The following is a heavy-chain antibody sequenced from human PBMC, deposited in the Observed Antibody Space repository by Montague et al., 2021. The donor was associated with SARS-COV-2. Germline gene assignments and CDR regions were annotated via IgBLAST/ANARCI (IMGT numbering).Heavy chain of an antibody. CDR1: IGSISSGSYY. J-gene: IGHJ5*02. CDR3: ARGRFYYDSGELGS. CDR2: IYTSGST. V-gene: IGHV4-61*02. Sequence: TLSLTCTVSIGSISSGSYYWSWIRQPAGKGLEWIGRIYTSGSTNYNPSLKSRVTISVDTSKNQFSLKLSSVTAADTAVYYCARGRFYYDSGELGSWGQGTLVTVSS. D-gene: IGHD3-22*01.